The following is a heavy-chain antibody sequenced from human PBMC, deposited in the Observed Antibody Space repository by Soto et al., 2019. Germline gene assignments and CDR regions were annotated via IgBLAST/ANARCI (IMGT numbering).Heavy chain of an antibody. D-gene: IGHD6-13*01. CDR1: GFPVSNNY. CDR2: IYSGGST. Sequence: EVQLVETGGGLIQPGGSLRLSCAASGFPVSNNYMSWVRQAPGKGLEWVSLIYSGGSTYYADSVKGRVTISRDNSKNTRYLQMTSMRADDTAVYYCATYSSLDYWGQGTLVTVSS. J-gene: IGHJ4*02. CDR3: ATYSSLDY. V-gene: IGHV3-53*02.